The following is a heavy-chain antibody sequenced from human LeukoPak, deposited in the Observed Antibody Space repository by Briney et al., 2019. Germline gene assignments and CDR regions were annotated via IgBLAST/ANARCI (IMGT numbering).Heavy chain of an antibody. CDR1: GYTFSDYF. CDR3: ARDPLGSYYYGMDV. D-gene: IGHD3-16*01. J-gene: IGHJ6*02. V-gene: IGHV1-18*04. Sequence: ASVKVSCKASGYTFSDYFLHWVRQAPGQGLEWMGWISAYNGNTNYAQKLQGRVTMTTDTSTSTAYMELRSLRSDDTAVYYCARDPLGSYYYGMDVWGQGTTVTVSS. CDR2: ISAYNGNT.